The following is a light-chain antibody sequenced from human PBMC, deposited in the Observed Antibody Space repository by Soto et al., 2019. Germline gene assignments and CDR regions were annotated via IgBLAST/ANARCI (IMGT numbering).Light chain of an antibody. CDR2: DVS. J-gene: IGLJ1*01. Sequence: QSALTQPASVSGSPGQSITISCTGTSSDVGAYNYDSWYQQYPGEAHKVIIYDVSHRPAGVSNRFSGSKSGNTASLTISGLQTQDEADYYCSSYTSATTYVFGTGTNLTVL. V-gene: IGLV2-14*01. CDR1: SSDVGAYNY. CDR3: SSYTSATTYV.